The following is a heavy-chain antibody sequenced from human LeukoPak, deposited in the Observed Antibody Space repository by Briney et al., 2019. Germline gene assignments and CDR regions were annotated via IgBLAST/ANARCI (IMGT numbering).Heavy chain of an antibody. J-gene: IGHJ3*02. V-gene: IGHV3-23*01. D-gene: IGHD1-26*01. CDR1: GFSFPYG. Sequence: GGSLRLSCEASGFSFPYGMSWVRQAPGKGLEWVSGITNSGENTYYADSVKGRFTISGDNAKNTLYLQMNSLRVEDTAMYYCTRSGRGGAFDIWGRGTMVTVSS. CDR3: TRSGRGGAFDI. CDR2: ITNSGENT.